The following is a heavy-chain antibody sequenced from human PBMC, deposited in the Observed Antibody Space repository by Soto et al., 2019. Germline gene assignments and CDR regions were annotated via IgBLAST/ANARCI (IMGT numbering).Heavy chain of an antibody. D-gene: IGHD2-2*01. V-gene: IGHV1-46*01. CDR1: GYTFTSYY. J-gene: IGHJ3*01. CDR3: GELVVGWV. CDR2: INPSGGST. Sequence: GASVKVSCKASGYTFTSYYMHWVRQAPGQGLEWMGIINPSGGSTSYAQKFQGRVTMTRDTSTSTVYMELSSRVVGSHRIQLQGELVVGWVW.